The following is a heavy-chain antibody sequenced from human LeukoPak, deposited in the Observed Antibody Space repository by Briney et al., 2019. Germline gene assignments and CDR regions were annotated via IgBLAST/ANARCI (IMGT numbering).Heavy chain of an antibody. J-gene: IGHJ4*02. Sequence: GGSLRLSCVASGFTFSSYCMSWVRQAPGKGLEWVANIQDGIDKYYVDSVKGRFTISRDNAKNSLYLQMNSLRADDTAVYYCVRELNDYWGQGTLVSVSS. V-gene: IGHV3-7*01. CDR2: IQDGIDK. CDR3: VRELNDY. CDR1: GFTFSSYC.